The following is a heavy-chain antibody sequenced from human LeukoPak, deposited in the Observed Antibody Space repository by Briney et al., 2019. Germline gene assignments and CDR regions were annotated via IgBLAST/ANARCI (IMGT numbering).Heavy chain of an antibody. D-gene: IGHD2-2*02. CDR1: GFTFSSYS. CDR3: ARGRYCSSTSCYKPTWFDP. J-gene: IGHJ5*02. CDR2: ISSSSSYI. Sequence: GGSLRLSCAASGFTFSSYSMNWVRQAPGKGLEWVSSISSSSSYIYYADSVKGRFTISRDNAKNSLYLQMNSLRAEDTAVYYCARGRYCSSTSCYKPTWFDPWGQGTLVTVSS. V-gene: IGHV3-21*01.